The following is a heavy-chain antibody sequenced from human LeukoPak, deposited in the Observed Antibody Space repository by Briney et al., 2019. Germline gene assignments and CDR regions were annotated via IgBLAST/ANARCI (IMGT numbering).Heavy chain of an antibody. D-gene: IGHD2-21*02. Sequence: SGGSLRLSCAASGFTVSSNYMSWVRQAPGKGLEWVSVIYSGGSTYYADSVKGRFTISRDNADNSVYLQMNGLRAEDTAVYYCAREDAAGGDLDYWGQGTLVTVSS. J-gene: IGHJ4*02. CDR3: AREDAAGGDLDY. CDR2: IYSGGST. CDR1: GFTVSSNY. V-gene: IGHV3-53*01.